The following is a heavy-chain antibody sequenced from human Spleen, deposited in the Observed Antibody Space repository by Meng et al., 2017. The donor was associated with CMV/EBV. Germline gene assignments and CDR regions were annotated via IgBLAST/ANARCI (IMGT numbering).Heavy chain of an antibody. CDR2: INTYNGNT. D-gene: IGHD3-3*01. J-gene: IGHJ6*02. CDR3: ARGGDTYYDFWSDARIYGMDV. CDR1: GYTFTSHG. Sequence: ASVKVSCKASGYTFTSHGISWVRQAPGQGLEWMGWINTYNGNTKSAQKFQGRVTMTTNTSTSTAYMELRSLRSDDTAVYYCARGGDTYYDFWSDARIYGMDVWGQGTTVTVSS. V-gene: IGHV1-18*01.